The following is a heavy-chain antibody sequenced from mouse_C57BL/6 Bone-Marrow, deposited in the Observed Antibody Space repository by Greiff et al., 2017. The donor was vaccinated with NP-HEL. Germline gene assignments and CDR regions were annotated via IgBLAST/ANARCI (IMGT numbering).Heavy chain of an antibody. CDR2: ITPSTGGT. V-gene: IGHV1-42*01. D-gene: IGHD2-4*01. Sequence: VQLQQSGPELVKPGASVKISCKASGYSFTGYYMNWVKHSPEKSLEWIGEITPSTGGTTYNQKFKAKAPLTVDKSSSTAYMQLKSLTSEDSAVYYCARADASIYYDVDYWGQGTTLTVSS. J-gene: IGHJ2*01. CDR1: GYSFTGYY. CDR3: ARADASIYYDVDY.